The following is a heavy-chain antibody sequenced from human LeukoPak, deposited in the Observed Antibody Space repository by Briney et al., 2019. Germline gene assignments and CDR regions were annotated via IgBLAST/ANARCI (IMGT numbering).Heavy chain of an antibody. Sequence: SETLSLTCTVSGGSISSSSYYWGWIRQPPGKGLEWIGSIYYGGNTYYNPSLKSRVTISVDTSKNQFSLKLSSVTAADTAVYYCARGIAARPWGYYFDYWGQGTLVTVSS. D-gene: IGHD6-6*01. CDR2: IYYGGNT. CDR3: ARGIAARPWGYYFDY. V-gene: IGHV4-39*01. J-gene: IGHJ4*02. CDR1: GGSISSSSYY.